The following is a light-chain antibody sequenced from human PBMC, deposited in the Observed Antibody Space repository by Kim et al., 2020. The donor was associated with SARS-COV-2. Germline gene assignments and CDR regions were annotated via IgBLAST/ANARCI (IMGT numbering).Light chain of an antibody. J-gene: IGLJ1*01. Sequence: GQRVTTSCSGSSSNIGSNYVYWYQQLPGTAPKLLIYRNNKRPSGVPDRFSGSKSGTSASLAISGLRSEDEADYYCAAWDDSLSGYVFGTGTKVTVL. CDR1: SSNIGSNY. CDR2: RNN. V-gene: IGLV1-47*01. CDR3: AAWDDSLSGYV.